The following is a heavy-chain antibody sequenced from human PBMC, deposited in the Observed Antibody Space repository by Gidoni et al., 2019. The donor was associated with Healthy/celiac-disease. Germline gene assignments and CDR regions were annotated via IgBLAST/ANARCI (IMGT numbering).Heavy chain of an antibody. CDR1: GFTFSSYA. CDR2: ISYDGSNK. Sequence: QVQLVESGGGVVQPGRSLRLSCAASGFTFSSYAMHWVRQAPGKGLEWVAVISYDGSNKYDADYVKGRFNISRDNSKNTLYLQMNSLRAEDTAVYYCAREKKTFDYWGQGTLVTVSS. J-gene: IGHJ4*02. V-gene: IGHV3-30-3*01. CDR3: AREKKTFDY.